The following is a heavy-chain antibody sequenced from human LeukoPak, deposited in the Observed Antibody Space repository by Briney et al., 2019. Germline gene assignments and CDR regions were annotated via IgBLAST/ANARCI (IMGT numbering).Heavy chain of an antibody. CDR3: XXVGSGWFEFDS. CDR1: GGSISSGGYS. J-gene: IGHJ4*02. CDR2: IYYSGTT. V-gene: IGHV4-31*03. Sequence: SQTLSLTCTVSGGSISSGGYSWSWIRQHPGKGLEWLGYIYYSGTTFYNPSLKSRLSISLDTSKKQFSLKLNSVTAADTAVYYXXXVGSGWFEFDSWGQGTLVTVSS. D-gene: IGHD6-19*01.